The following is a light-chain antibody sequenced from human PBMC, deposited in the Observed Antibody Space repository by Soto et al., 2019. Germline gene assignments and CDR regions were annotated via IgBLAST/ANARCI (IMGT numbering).Light chain of an antibody. CDR3: CSYAGSYV. CDR2: DVS. V-gene: IGLV2-11*01. Sequence: QSALTQPRSVSGSPGQSVTRSCTGTSSDVGGYNNVSWYQQHPGKAPKLMIYDVSKRPSGVPDRFSGSKSGNTASLTISGLQAEDEADYYCCSYAGSYVFGPGTKVTVL. CDR1: SSDVGGYNN. J-gene: IGLJ1*01.